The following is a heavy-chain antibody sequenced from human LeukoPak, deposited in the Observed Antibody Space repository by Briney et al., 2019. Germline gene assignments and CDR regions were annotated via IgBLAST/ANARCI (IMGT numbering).Heavy chain of an antibody. D-gene: IGHD6-6*01. V-gene: IGHV3-30*04. CDR2: ISYDGSNK. J-gene: IGHJ4*02. CDR1: GFTFSSSA. CDR3: ARESFAARWD. Sequence: GGSLRLSCAASGFTFSSSAIHWVRQAPGKGLEWMAVISYDGSNKRYADSVKGRFTISRDNAKSSLYLQMNSLTAEDTAVYYCARESFAARWDWGQGTLVTVSS.